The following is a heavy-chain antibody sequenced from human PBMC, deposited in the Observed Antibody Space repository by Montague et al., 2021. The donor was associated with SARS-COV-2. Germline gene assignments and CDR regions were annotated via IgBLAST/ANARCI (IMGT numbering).Heavy chain of an antibody. CDR3: ARGRQQFNFIVVVMSGGEYYCGY. CDR1: GGSFTDYF. Sequence: SETLSLTCAVYGGSFTDYFWSWICHPPAPGLEWIGEINHRGTSKSPPSPTRRVPLSLAPSKNQVSLYLSSVTAADTDVYYCARGRQQFNFIVVVMSGGEYYCGYWGQGTLVTVSS. J-gene: IGHJ4*02. CDR2: INHRGTS. D-gene: IGHD2-21*01. V-gene: IGHV4-34*01.